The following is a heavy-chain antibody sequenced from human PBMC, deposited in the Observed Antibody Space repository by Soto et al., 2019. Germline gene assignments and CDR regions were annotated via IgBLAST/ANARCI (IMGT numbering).Heavy chain of an antibody. J-gene: IGHJ3*01. Sequence: PGGSLRLSFAASGFTLSDYVMNWVRQTPGKGLEWVSSITGGSYLYYADSVRGRFTISRDNAQNSLFLQMNSLRAEDTAVYYCASGYSSALGAFDFWGQGTMVTVSS. V-gene: IGHV3-21*01. CDR1: GFTLSDYV. D-gene: IGHD6-25*01. CDR3: ASGYSSALGAFDF. CDR2: ITGGSYL.